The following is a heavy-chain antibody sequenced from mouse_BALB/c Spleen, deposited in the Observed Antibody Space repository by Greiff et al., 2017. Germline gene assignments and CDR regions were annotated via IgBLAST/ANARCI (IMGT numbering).Heavy chain of an antibody. CDR2: IDPANGNT. D-gene: IGHD2-2*01. CDR1: GFNIKDTY. CDR3: ASPYGYDRGGYFDV. Sequence: VQLQQSGAELVKPGASVKLSCTASGFNIKDTYMHWVKQRPEQGLEWIGRIDPANGNTKYDPKFQGKATITADTSSNTAYLQLSSLTSEDTAVYYWASPYGYDRGGYFDVWGAGTTVTVSS. V-gene: IGHV14-3*02. J-gene: IGHJ1*01.